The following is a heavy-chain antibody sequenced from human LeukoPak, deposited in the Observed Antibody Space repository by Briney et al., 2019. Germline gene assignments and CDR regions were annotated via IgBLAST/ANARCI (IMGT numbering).Heavy chain of an antibody. D-gene: IGHD3-16*01. CDR3: ARDLGQNTALYYFDY. CDR1: ASSISSYY. J-gene: IGHJ4*02. CDR2: IYYSGST. Sequence: PSETLSLTCTVSASSISSYYWSWIRQPPGKGLEWIGYIYYSGSTNYNPSLKSRVTISVDTSKNQFSLKLNSVTAADTAVYYCARDLGQNTALYYFDYWGQGTLVTVSS. V-gene: IGHV4-59*01.